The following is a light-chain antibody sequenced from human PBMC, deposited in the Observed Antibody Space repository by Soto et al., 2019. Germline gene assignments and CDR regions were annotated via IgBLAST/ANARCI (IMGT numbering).Light chain of an antibody. CDR3: LLSYSGGRQV. Sequence: QAVVTQEPSLTVSPGGTVTLTCGSSTGAVTSGHYPYWFQQRPGQAPRTLIYHTSSQHSWTPARFSGSLLGGKAALTLSGAQPEDEADYYCLLSYSGGRQVFGGGTKVTVL. J-gene: IGLJ3*02. CDR1: TGAVTSGHY. V-gene: IGLV7-46*01. CDR2: HTS.